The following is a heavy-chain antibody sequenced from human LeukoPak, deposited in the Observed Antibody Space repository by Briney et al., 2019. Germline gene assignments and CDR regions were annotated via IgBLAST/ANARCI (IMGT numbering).Heavy chain of an antibody. D-gene: IGHD5-12*01. J-gene: IGHJ2*01. CDR3: ARALVRATMVWYFDL. CDR2: ISHSGST. Sequence: SETLSLTCAVSGGSFSGYYWSWIRQPPGKGLEWIGEISHSGSTNYSPPLKSRVTISVDTSKNQFSLNLSSVTAADTAVYYCARALVRATMVWYFDLWGRGTLVTVSS. V-gene: IGHV4-34*01. CDR1: GGSFSGYY.